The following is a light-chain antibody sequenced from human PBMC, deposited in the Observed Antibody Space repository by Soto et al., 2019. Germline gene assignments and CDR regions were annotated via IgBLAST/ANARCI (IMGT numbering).Light chain of an antibody. CDR1: QRITTY. J-gene: IGKJ2*01. Sequence: IQVTQSPSSLSASVGDRVSITCRASQRITTYLNWYQQKPGEAPKLLISTSGTLQRGVPSRFSGSGSGTDFTLTITALRPEDFATYFCQQTYSTPYTFGQGTKLEIK. CDR3: QQTYSTPYT. CDR2: TSG. V-gene: IGKV1-39*01.